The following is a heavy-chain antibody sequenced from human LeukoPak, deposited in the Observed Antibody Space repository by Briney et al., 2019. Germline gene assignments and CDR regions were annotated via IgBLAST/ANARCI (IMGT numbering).Heavy chain of an antibody. V-gene: IGHV4-34*01. J-gene: IGHJ4*02. Sequence: SETLSLTCAVYGSLDIYYLMFVRQPPGKGLQWLGEITYRRGADYNPSLKSRLTISIDVPQRQISLQLRSVTAADTAVYYCAPYGGDRNFDSWGQGTLVTVSS. CDR3: APYGGDRNFDS. CDR2: ITYRRGA. CDR1: GSLDIYY. D-gene: IGHD2-21*01.